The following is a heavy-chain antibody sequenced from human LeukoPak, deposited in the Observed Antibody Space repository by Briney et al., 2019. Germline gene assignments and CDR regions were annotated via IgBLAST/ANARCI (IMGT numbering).Heavy chain of an antibody. CDR1: GFTFSSYS. Sequence: PGGSLRLSCAASGFTFSSYSMNWVRQAPGKGLEWVSSISSSSSYIYYADSVKGRFTISRDNAKNSLYLQMNSLRAEDTAVYYCARVQRLRFSGFDYWGQGTLVTVSS. D-gene: IGHD3-3*01. CDR3: ARVQRLRFSGFDY. CDR2: ISSSSSYI. J-gene: IGHJ4*02. V-gene: IGHV3-21*01.